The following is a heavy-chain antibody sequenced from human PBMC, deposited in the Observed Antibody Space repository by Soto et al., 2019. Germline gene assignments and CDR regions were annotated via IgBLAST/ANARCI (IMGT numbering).Heavy chain of an antibody. CDR2: IYYSGST. Sequence: PSETLSLTCTVSGGSISSGDYYWMWIRQPPGKGLEWIGYIYYSGSTYYNPSLKSRVTISVDTSKNQFSLKLSSVTAADTAVYYCARVSSSWPGVRYYGMDVWGQGTTVIVSS. V-gene: IGHV4-30-4*01. J-gene: IGHJ6*02. D-gene: IGHD6-13*01. CDR3: ARVSSSWPGVRYYGMDV. CDR1: GGSISSGDYY.